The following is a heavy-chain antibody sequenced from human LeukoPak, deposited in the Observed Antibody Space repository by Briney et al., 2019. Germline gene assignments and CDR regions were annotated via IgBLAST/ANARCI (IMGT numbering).Heavy chain of an antibody. CDR1: GYTFTSYY. D-gene: IGHD3-10*01. CDR2: INPSGGST. CDR3: ASSGGVINGYYYYMDV. Sequence: ASVKVSCKASGYTFTSYYMHWVRQAPGQGLERMGIINPSGGSTSYAQKFQGRVTMTRDMSTSTVYMELSSLRSEDTAVYYCASSGGVINGYYYYMDVWGKGTTVTVSS. V-gene: IGHV1-46*01. J-gene: IGHJ6*03.